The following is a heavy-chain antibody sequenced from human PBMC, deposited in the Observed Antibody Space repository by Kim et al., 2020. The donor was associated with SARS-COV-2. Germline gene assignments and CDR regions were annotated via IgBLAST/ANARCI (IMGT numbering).Heavy chain of an antibody. CDR2: INPVGGIT. V-gene: IGHV1-46*01. Sequence: ASVKVSCKTSGYIFTIFHIHWVRQAPGQGLEWMGMINPVGGITTYAQKFQGRVSMTSDTSTSIAYMEVTSLGSDDTAVYYCVREGGSWCQGTLLIVSS. D-gene: IGHD3-16*01. J-gene: IGHJ4*02. CDR3: VREGGS. CDR1: GYIFTIFH.